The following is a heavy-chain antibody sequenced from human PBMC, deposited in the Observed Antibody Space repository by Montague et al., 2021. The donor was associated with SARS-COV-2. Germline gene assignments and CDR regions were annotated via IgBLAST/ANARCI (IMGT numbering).Heavy chain of an antibody. CDR2: MYYDGSP. J-gene: IGHJ4*02. CDR1: GGSISIYY. D-gene: IGHD3-10*01. V-gene: IGHV4-59*01. CDR3: ATGYGSGSYFDY. Sequence: SETLSLTCTVSGGSISIYYWSWIRQPPGKGLEWIGYMYYDGSPKYNPSLRGRVTISVDKSKNQCSLKLSSVTAADTAVYYCATGYGSGSYFDYWGQGSLVTVSS.